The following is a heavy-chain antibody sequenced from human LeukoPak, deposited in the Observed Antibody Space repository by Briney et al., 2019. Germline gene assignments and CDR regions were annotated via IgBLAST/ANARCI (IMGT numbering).Heavy chain of an antibody. CDR2: ISGSGGST. Sequence: GGSLRLSCAASGFTFSSYATSWVRQAPGKGLEWVSAISGSGGSTYYADSVKGRFTISRDNSKNTLYLQMNSLRAEDTAVYYCVKWIAVGKIDYWGQGTLVTVSS. D-gene: IGHD6-19*01. J-gene: IGHJ4*02. CDR3: VKWIAVGKIDY. CDR1: GFTFSSYA. V-gene: IGHV3-23*01.